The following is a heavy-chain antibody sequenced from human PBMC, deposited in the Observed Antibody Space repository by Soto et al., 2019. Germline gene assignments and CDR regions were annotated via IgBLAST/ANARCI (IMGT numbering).Heavy chain of an antibody. V-gene: IGHV1-2*02. J-gene: IGHJ4*02. D-gene: IGHD6-19*01. CDR1: GYIFTGYY. CDR2: INPYNGGT. CDR3: AREETQVPGTRAGLDY. Sequence: GASVKVSCKASGYIFTGYYMHWVRQAPGQGLEWMGWINPYNGGTNYPQKFQGRVTVTGDTSISTAYMELSRLRSDDTAVYYGAREETQVPGTRAGLDYWGQGTLVTVYS.